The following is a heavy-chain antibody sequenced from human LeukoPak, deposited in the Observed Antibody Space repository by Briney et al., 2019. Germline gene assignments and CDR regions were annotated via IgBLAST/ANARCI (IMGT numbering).Heavy chain of an antibody. J-gene: IGHJ3*02. V-gene: IGHV4-59*01. CDR3: ARETYCSSITCYNVVDAFDI. D-gene: IGHD2-2*02. Sequence: SETLSLTCSVSGGSISSYYCPWIRQTPGKGLEWIGSMSYSGSTNYNPSLKSRVTISVDTSKNQFSLKLSSVTAADTAVYYCARETYCSSITCYNVVDAFDIWGQGTMVTVSS. CDR2: MSYSGST. CDR1: GGSISSYY.